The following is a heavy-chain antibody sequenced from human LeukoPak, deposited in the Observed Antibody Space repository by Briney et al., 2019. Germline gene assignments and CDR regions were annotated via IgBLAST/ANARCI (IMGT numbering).Heavy chain of an antibody. V-gene: IGHV3-33*08. D-gene: IGHD3-10*01. J-gene: IGHJ5*02. Sequence: GGSLRLSCAASGFTFSSYAMSWVRQAPGKGLEWVAVIWYDGSNKNYADSVKGRFTISRDNSKNTLYLQMNSLRAEDTAVYYCARDSYGSGSKNWFDPWGQGTLVTVSS. CDR3: ARDSYGSGSKNWFDP. CDR1: GFTFSSYA. CDR2: IWYDGSNK.